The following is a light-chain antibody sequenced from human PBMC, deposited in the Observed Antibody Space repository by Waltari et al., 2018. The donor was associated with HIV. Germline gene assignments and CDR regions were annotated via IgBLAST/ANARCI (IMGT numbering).Light chain of an antibody. V-gene: IGLV1-47*01. CDR1: ISNLGGNL. Sequence: QSVVTQPPSASGTPGQTISISCSGDISNLGGNLVYWYQQRPGTAPLLLIYRNDQRPSGVPDRFSCSKSATSASLAISGLRSEDEADYHCSTWDNSLSHWVFGGGTKVTVL. CDR2: RND. J-gene: IGLJ3*02. CDR3: STWDNSLSHWV.